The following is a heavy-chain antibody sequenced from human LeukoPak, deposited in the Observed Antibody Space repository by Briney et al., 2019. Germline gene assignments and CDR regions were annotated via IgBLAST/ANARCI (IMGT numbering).Heavy chain of an antibody. D-gene: IGHD4-17*01. V-gene: IGHV1-69*05. Sequence: SVKVSCKASGGTFSSYAISWVRQAPGQGLEWMGRIIPIFGTANYAQKFQGRVTITTDESTSTAYMELSSLRPEDTAVYYCARIADYGDYFDYWGPGTLVTVSS. CDR2: IIPIFGTA. CDR3: ARIADYGDYFDY. CDR1: GGTFSSYA. J-gene: IGHJ4*02.